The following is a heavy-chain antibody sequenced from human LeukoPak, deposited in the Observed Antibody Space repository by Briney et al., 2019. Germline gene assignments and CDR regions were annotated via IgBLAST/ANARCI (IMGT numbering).Heavy chain of an antibody. CDR1: GGSFSGYY. D-gene: IGHD1-26*01. J-gene: IGHJ4*02. CDR3: ARWEAGSYYDFDY. Sequence: PSETLSLTCAVYGGSFSGYYWSWIRQPPGKGLEWIGEINHSGSTNYNPSLKSRVTISVDTSKNQFSLKLSSVTAADTAVYYCARWEAGSYYDFDYWGQGTLVTVSS. CDR2: INHSGST. V-gene: IGHV4-34*01.